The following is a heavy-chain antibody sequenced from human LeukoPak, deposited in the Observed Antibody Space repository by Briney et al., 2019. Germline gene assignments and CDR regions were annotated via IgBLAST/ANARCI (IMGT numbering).Heavy chain of an antibody. CDR2: IKQDGSET. CDR1: GFTFSSYW. V-gene: IGHV3-7*03. J-gene: IGHJ5*02. CDR3: AKSGDVSGYDFGWFDP. Sequence: PGGSLRLSCAASGFTFSSYWMSWVRQAPGKGLEWVANIKQDGSETYYVDSVKGRFTISRDNAKISLYLQMNSLRAEDTAVYYCAKSGDVSGYDFGWFDPWGQGTLVTVSS. D-gene: IGHD5-12*01.